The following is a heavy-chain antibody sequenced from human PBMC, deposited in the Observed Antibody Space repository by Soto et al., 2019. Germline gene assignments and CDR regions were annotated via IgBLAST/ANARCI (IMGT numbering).Heavy chain of an antibody. CDR2: INHSGST. V-gene: IGHV4-34*01. Sequence: SETLSLTCAVYGGSFRGYYWRWIRQPPGKGLEWIGEINHSGSTNYNPSLKSRVTISVDTSKNQFSLKLSSVTAADKAVYYCARRRVVVRGVIITNLRYFDIWGRGTLVT. D-gene: IGHD3-10*01. CDR3: ARRRVVVRGVIITNLRYFDI. J-gene: IGHJ2*01. CDR1: GGSFRGYY.